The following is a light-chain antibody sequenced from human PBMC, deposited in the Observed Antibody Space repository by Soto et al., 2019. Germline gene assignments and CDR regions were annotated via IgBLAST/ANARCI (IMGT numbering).Light chain of an antibody. CDR1: TSNIGSNT. CDR2: SNS. V-gene: IGLV1-44*01. J-gene: IGLJ1*01. CDR3: AAWDDSLNGQV. Sequence: QSVLTQPPSASGTPGQRVTISCSGSTSNIGSNTVSWYQQLPRTAPKLLIYSNSQRPSGVPDRFSGSRSGTSASLAISGLQSEDEADYYCAAWDDSLNGQVFGTGTKLTVL.